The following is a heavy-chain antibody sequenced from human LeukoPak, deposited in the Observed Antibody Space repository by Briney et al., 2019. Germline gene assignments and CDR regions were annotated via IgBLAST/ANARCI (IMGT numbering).Heavy chain of an antibody. CDR3: ARRVLTMVRGSDYFDY. CDR1: GGSISSYY. Sequence: SETLSLTCTVSGGSISSYYWSWIRQPAGKGLEWIGRIYTSGSTNYNPSLKSRVTISVDTSKNQFSLKLSSVTAADTAVYYCARRVLTMVRGSDYFDYWGQGTLVTVSS. V-gene: IGHV4-4*07. J-gene: IGHJ4*02. CDR2: IYTSGST. D-gene: IGHD3-10*01.